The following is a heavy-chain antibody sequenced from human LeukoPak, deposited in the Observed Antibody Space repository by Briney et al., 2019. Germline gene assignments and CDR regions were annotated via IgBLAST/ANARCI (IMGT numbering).Heavy chain of an antibody. J-gene: IGHJ4*02. V-gene: IGHV4-39*01. D-gene: IGHD5-18*01. Sequence: ASETLSLTCTVSGGSISSSSYYWGWIRQPPGKGLEWIGSIYYSGSTYYNPSLKSRVTISVDTSKNQFSLKLSSVTAADTAVCYCASGPVAMVTWWGQGTLVTVSS. CDR1: GGSISSSSYY. CDR2: IYYSGST. CDR3: ASGPVAMVTW.